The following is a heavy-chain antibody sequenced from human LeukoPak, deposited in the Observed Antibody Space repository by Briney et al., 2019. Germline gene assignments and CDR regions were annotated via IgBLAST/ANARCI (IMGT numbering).Heavy chain of an antibody. CDR1: GFTFTNYG. CDR2: IWYDGSKT. D-gene: IGHD2-2*01. V-gene: IGHV3-33*01. Sequence: GGSLRLSCTTSGFTFTNYGINWVRQAPGKGLEWVAAIWYDGSKTSYTDSVKGRFTVSRDISKNTVYLQMNGLKAEGTAVYYCARDDCSTTPCYAYWGQGTLVTVSS. CDR3: ARDDCSTTPCYAY. J-gene: IGHJ4*02.